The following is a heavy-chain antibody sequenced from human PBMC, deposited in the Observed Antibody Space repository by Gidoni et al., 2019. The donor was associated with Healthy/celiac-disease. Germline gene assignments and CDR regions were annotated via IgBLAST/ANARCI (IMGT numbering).Heavy chain of an antibody. D-gene: IGHD3-22*01. Sequence: EVQLLESGGGLVQPGGSLILSCAASGFTFSCYAMRWVRQAPGKGLEWVSAIRGSGGSTYYADSVKGRFTISRDNSKNTLYLQMNSLRAEDTAVYYCAKDLVVIPSWYYYDSSGYPPDAFDIWGQGTMVTVSS. J-gene: IGHJ3*02. CDR3: AKDLVVIPSWYYYDSSGYPPDAFDI. V-gene: IGHV3-23*01. CDR1: GFTFSCYA. CDR2: IRGSGGST.